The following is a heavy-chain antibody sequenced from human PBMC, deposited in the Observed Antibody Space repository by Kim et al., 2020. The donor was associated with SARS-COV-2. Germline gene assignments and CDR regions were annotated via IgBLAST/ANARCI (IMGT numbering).Heavy chain of an antibody. CDR2: ISSSGSTI. D-gene: IGHD4-17*01. V-gene: IGHV3-11*01. Sequence: GGSLRLSCAASGFTFSDYYMSWIRQAPGKGLEWVSYISSSGSTIYYADSVKGRFTISRDNAKNSLYLQMNSLRAEDTAVYYCARSWGGFGYGDPTAGGIWFDPWGQGTLVTVSS. CDR1: GFTFSDYY. CDR3: ARSWGGFGYGDPTAGGIWFDP. J-gene: IGHJ5*02.